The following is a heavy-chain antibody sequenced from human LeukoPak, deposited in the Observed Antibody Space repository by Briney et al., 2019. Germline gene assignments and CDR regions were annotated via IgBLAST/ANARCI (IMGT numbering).Heavy chain of an antibody. CDR3: ARDCSSSCSPYYGMDV. CDR1: GFTVSSNY. D-gene: IGHD2-2*01. Sequence: GVLRLSCAASGFTVSSNYMSWVRQAPGKGLEWVSIIHSGGTTNYVDSVKGRFTISRDNSRNTLYLQMNSLRAEDTAVYYCARDCSSSCSPYYGMDVWGQGTTVTVSS. V-gene: IGHV3-53*01. J-gene: IGHJ6*02. CDR2: IHSGGTT.